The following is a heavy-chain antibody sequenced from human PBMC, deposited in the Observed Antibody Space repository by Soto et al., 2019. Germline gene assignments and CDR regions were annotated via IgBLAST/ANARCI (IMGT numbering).Heavy chain of an antibody. CDR2: ISYSGNT. CDR3: ARTVDAFDI. V-gene: IGHV4-59*01. J-gene: IGHJ3*02. CDR1: GGSISSYY. Sequence: QVQLQESGPGLVKPSETLSLTCTVSGGSISSYYWTWIRQPPGKGLEWIGYISYSGNTNYNPSLNTRVTISVDTSKDQFSLKLSSVTAADTAVYYWARTVDAFDIWGQGTMVTVSS.